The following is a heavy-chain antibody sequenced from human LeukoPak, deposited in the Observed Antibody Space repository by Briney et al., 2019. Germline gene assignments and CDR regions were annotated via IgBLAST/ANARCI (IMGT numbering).Heavy chain of an antibody. Sequence: ASVKVSCKASGYTFTSYGISWVRQAPGQGLEWMGWISAYNGNTNYAQKLQGRVTMTTDTSTSTAYMELSRLRSDDTAVYYCARDLYDSSGYKFDYWGQGTLVTVSS. V-gene: IGHV1-18*01. J-gene: IGHJ4*02. CDR3: ARDLYDSSGYKFDY. D-gene: IGHD3-22*01. CDR1: GYTFTSYG. CDR2: ISAYNGNT.